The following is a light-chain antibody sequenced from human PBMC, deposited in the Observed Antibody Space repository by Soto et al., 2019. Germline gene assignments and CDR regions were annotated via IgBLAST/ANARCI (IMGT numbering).Light chain of an antibody. Sequence: ETVLTQSPGTRSLSPGERATLSSRDSQTIRSNYLAWYRQTPGQAPRLLIYGASNRATGIADKCSGSGSGTDFTLISSRLEPEDFALYYCQQYGSSPWTFGQGTKVEIK. CDR3: QQYGSSPWT. V-gene: IGKV3-20*01. J-gene: IGKJ1*01. CDR2: GAS. CDR1: QTIRSNY.